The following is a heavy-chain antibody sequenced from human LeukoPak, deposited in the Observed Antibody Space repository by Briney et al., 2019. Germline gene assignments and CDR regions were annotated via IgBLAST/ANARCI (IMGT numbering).Heavy chain of an antibody. V-gene: IGHV4-34*01. CDR2: INHSGST. CDR1: GGSFSGYY. D-gene: IGHD6-19*01. J-gene: IGHJ5*02. Sequence: SETLSLTCAVYGGSFSGYYWSWIRQPPGKGLEWIGEINHSGSTNYNPSLKSRVTISVDTSKNQFSLKLSSVTAADTAVYYCARGLEQWLVRPRWFDPSGQGTLVTVSS. CDR3: ARGLEQWLVRPRWFDP.